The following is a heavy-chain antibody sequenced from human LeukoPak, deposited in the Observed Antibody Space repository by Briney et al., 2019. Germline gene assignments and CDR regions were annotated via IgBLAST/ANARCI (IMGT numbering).Heavy chain of an antibody. CDR2: IYYSGST. V-gene: IGHV4-59*01. J-gene: IGHJ5*02. CDR3: ARGGIAAAGTKWFDP. Sequence: KASETLSLTCTVSGGSISSYYWSWIRQPPGKGLEWIGYIYYSGSTNYNPSLKSRVTISVDTSKNQFSLKLSSVTAADTAVYYCARGGIAAAGTKWFDPWGQGTLVTVSS. CDR1: GGSISSYY. D-gene: IGHD6-13*01.